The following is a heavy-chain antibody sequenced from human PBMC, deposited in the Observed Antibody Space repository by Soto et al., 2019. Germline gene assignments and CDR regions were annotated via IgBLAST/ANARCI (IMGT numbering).Heavy chain of an antibody. Sequence: SETLSLTCTFSCGSISSYYWSWIRQPAGKGLELIGRIYAGGSTNYNPSLKSRVTMSLDTSKNQFSLKLSSVTAADTARYYCARDSYGSASFDNYQFYGLDVWGQGTTVTVSS. J-gene: IGHJ6*02. D-gene: IGHD3-10*01. V-gene: IGHV4-4*07. CDR2: IYAGGST. CDR3: ARDSYGSASFDNYQFYGLDV. CDR1: CGSISSYY.